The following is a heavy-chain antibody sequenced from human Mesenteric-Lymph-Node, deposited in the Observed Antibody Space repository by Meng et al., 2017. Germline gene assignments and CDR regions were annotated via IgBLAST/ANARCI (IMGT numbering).Heavy chain of an antibody. V-gene: IGHV1-3*01. Sequence: ASVKVSCKASGYTFTSYAMHWVRQAPGQRLEWMGWINAGNGNTKYSQKFQGRVTITRDTSASTAYMELSSLRSEDTAVYYCARPGPWDWRDGYAFDIWGQGTMVTVSS. J-gene: IGHJ3*02. CDR2: INAGNGNT. CDR3: ARPGPWDWRDGYAFDI. CDR1: GYTFTSYA. D-gene: IGHD5-24*01.